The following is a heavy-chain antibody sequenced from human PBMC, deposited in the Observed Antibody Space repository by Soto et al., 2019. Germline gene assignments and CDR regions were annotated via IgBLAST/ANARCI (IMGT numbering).Heavy chain of an antibody. CDR3: ARNYYDSSGYYYTYGPPDNWFDP. V-gene: IGHV4-30-2*01. D-gene: IGHD3-22*01. J-gene: IGHJ5*02. CDR1: GGSISSGGYS. Sequence: QLQLQESGSGLVKPSQTLSLTCAVSGGSISSGGYSWSWIRQPPGKGLEWIGYIYHSGSTYYNPSLKSRVTLSVDRSKNQFSLKLSSVTAADTAVYYCARNYYDSSGYYYTYGPPDNWFDPWGQGTLVTVSS. CDR2: IYHSGST.